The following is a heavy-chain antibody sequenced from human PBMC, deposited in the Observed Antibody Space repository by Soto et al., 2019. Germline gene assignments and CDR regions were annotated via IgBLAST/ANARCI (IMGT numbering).Heavy chain of an antibody. V-gene: IGHV1-24*01. Sequence: ASVKVSCKVSGYTLTELSMHWVRQAPGKGLEWMGGFDPEDGETIYAQKFQGRVTMTEDTSTDTAYMELSSLRSEDTAVYYCATFAYPTDSGGRNNWFDPWGQGTLVTVSS. CDR1: GYTLTELS. CDR3: ATFAYPTDSGGRNNWFDP. CDR2: FDPEDGET. J-gene: IGHJ5*02. D-gene: IGHD2-15*01.